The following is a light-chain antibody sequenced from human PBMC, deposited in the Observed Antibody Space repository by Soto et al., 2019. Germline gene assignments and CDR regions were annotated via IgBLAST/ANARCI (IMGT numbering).Light chain of an antibody. CDR2: KAS. CDR3: QQYNSYWT. CDR1: HSISSW. V-gene: IGKV1-5*03. J-gene: IGKJ1*01. Sequence: DVQMTQFPSTLSASVGDRVTITCRASHSISSWLAWYQQRPGKAPKLLIYKASILESGVPPRFSGSGSGTEFTFTISSLQPDDFATYYCQQYNSYWTFGQGTKVDI.